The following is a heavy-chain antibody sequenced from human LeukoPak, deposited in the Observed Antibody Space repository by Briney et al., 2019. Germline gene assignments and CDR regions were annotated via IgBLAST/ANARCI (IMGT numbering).Heavy chain of an antibody. V-gene: IGHV1-18*01. CDR2: ISAYNGNT. J-gene: IGHJ3*02. CDR1: GYTFTSYG. Sequence: GASVKVSCKASGYTFTSYGIGWVRQAPGQGLEWMGWISAYNGNTNYAQKLQGRVTMTTDTSTSTAYMELRSLRSDDTAVYYCAREILSGRPDYYGSGSYYHDAFDIWGQGTMVTVSS. D-gene: IGHD3-10*01. CDR3: AREILSGRPDYYGSGSYYHDAFDI.